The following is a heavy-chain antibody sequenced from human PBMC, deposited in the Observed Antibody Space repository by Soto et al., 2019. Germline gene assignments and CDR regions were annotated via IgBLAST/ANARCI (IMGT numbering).Heavy chain of an antibody. CDR1: GGSFSDFA. V-gene: IGHV1-69*01. Sequence: QVQLVQSGAEVRKAGSSVKVSCKSSGGSFSDFAISWVRQAPGKGLEWMGGIIPVSGTPNYAQRFQGRVLITADESTNTAYMDLSSLRYEDTAVYYCAITPGGSHHALYLMDVWGQGTTVSVSS. CDR2: IIPVSGTP. CDR3: AITPGGSHHALYLMDV. J-gene: IGHJ6*02. D-gene: IGHD3-10*01.